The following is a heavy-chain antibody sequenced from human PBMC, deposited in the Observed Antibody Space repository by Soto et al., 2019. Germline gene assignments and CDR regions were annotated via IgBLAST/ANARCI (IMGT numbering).Heavy chain of an antibody. J-gene: IGHJ5*02. D-gene: IGHD4-17*01. CDR1: GDSISDTRYH. CDR2: ISHDGHA. CDR3: ARQVYGDYLGGNWFDP. V-gene: IGHV4-39*01. Sequence: SETLSLTCSVLGDSISDTRYHWGWIRQSPEKGLEWIGSISHDGHAYYNPSLKSRVTLFADTSRNQFSLKMKSVTVADTALYFCARQVYGDYLGGNWFDPWGQGALVTVSS.